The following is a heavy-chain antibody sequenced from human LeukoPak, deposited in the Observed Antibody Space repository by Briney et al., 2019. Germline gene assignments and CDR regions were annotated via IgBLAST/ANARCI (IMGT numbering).Heavy chain of an antibody. V-gene: IGHV3-11*06. Sequence: PGGSLRLSCAASGFTFSDSYMSWIRQAPGKGLEWVSYITSTSSYTNYADSVKGRFTVSRDNAKNSLHLQMNSLRAEDTAVYYCKVTDGVWGQGTLVTVSS. D-gene: IGHD2-21*02. J-gene: IGHJ4*02. CDR2: ITSTSSYT. CDR1: GFTFSDSY. CDR3: KVTDGV.